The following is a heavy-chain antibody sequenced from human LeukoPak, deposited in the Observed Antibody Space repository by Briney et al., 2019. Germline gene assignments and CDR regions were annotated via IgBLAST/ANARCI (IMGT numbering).Heavy chain of an antibody. CDR2: ISYDGSNK. V-gene: IGHV3-30*04. Sequence: PCKASGGTFSSYAISWVRQAPAKGLEWVAVISYDGSNKYYADSVKGRFTISRDNSKNTLYLQMNSLRAEDTAVYYCARVTYGSGTYGAFDYWGQGTLVTVSS. CDR1: GGTFSSYA. D-gene: IGHD3-10*01. J-gene: IGHJ4*02. CDR3: ARVTYGSGTYGAFDY.